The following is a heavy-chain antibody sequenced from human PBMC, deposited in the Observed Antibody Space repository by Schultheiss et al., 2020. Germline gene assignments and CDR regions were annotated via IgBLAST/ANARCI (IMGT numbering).Heavy chain of an antibody. CDR3: ARGHNWFDP. CDR2: IYSGGST. Sequence: GESLKISCTASGFTFSSSAMSWVRQAPGKGLEWVSVIYSGGSTYYADSVKGRFTISRDNSKNTLYLQMSSLRAEDTAVYYCARGHNWFDPWGQGTLVTVSS. V-gene: IGHV3-53*01. J-gene: IGHJ5*02. CDR1: GFTFSSSA.